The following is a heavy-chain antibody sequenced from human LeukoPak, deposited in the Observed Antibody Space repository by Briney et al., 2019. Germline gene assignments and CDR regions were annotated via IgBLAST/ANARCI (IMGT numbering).Heavy chain of an antibody. V-gene: IGHV3-33*01. D-gene: IGHD4-23*01. Sequence: PGRSLRLSCAASGFTFSSYGMHWVRQGPGKGLEWVAVVWYDGSNKYYADSVKGRFTISRDNSKNTLYLQMNSLRAEDTAVYYCAREPPSVVTSHADDYWGQGTLVTVSS. CDR2: VWYDGSNK. J-gene: IGHJ4*02. CDR1: GFTFSSYG. CDR3: AREPPSVVTSHADDY.